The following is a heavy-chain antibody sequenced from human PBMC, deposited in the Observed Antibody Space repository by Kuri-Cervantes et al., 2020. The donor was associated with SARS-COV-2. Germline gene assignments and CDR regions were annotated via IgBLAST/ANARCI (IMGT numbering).Heavy chain of an antibody. D-gene: IGHD6-13*01. CDR1: GGSFSSSSYY. CDR3: ARAPYSSSWYLRY. V-gene: IGHV4-39*01. J-gene: IGHJ4*02. Sequence: SEPLSPTCTVSGGSFSSSSYYGGWMRQPPGKGLEWIWSIYYSGSTYYNPSLKSRVTISVDTSKYQFSLKLSSVTAADTAVYYCARAPYSSSWYLRYWGRGTLVTVSS. CDR2: IYYSGST.